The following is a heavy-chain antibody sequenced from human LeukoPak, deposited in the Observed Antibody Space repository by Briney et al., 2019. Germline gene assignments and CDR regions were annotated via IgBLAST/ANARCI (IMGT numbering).Heavy chain of an antibody. J-gene: IGHJ4*02. CDR2: ISTYNGNT. CDR1: RYTFTSYG. CDR3: ARDQGYCSSATCYEIYQFDS. Sequence: GASVKVSCKASRYTFTSYGISWVRQAPGQGLEWMGWISTYNGNTSYVQKLQDRVTMTTDTSTSTAYMELRSLTSDDTAVYYCARDQGYCSSATCYEIYQFDSWGQGTLVTVSS. V-gene: IGHV1-18*01. D-gene: IGHD2-2*01.